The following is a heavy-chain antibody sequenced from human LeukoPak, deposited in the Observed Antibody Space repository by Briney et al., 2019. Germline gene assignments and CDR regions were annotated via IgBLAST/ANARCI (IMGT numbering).Heavy chain of an antibody. D-gene: IGHD3-16*02. CDR2: ISAYNGNT. J-gene: IGHJ4*02. V-gene: IGHV1-18*01. CDR1: GYTFTSYG. CDR3: ARDYKITFGGVIYY. Sequence: ASVKVSCKASGYTFTSYGVSWVRQAPGRGLEWMGWISAYNGNTNYAQKLQGRVTMTTDTSTSTAYMELRSLRSDDTAVYYCARDYKITFGGVIYYWGQGTLVTVSS.